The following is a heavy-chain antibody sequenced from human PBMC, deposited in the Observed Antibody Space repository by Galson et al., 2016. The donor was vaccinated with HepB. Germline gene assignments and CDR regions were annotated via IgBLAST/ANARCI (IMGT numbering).Heavy chain of an antibody. Sequence: SLRLSCAASGFNFGGHGMHWVRQAPGRGLEWLAVISSDERDKQYGDSVKGRFTVSRDNAKNSLYLQMTSLRAEDTAVYYCARRDYYYYGMDVWGQGTTVFVSS. V-gene: IGHV3-30*03. CDR3: ARRDYYYYGMDV. J-gene: IGHJ6*02. CDR2: ISSDERDK. CDR1: GFNFGGHG.